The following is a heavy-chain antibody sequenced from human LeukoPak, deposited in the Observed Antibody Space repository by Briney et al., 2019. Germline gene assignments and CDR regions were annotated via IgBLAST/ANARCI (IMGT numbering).Heavy chain of an antibody. Sequence: SVKVSCKASGGTFSSYAISWVRQAPGQGLEWMGGTIPIFGTANYAQKFQGRVTITTDESTSTAYMELSSLRSEDTAVYYCARVAGVVPAAMANRFDPWGQGTLVTVSS. J-gene: IGHJ5*02. CDR1: GGTFSSYA. D-gene: IGHD2-2*01. V-gene: IGHV1-69*05. CDR2: TIPIFGTA. CDR3: ARVAGVVPAAMANRFDP.